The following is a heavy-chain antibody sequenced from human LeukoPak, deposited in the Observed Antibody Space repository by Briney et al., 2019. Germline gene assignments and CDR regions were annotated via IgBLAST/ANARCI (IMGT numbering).Heavy chain of an antibody. CDR2: IKSKIHGGTL. J-gene: IGHJ5*02. D-gene: IGHD5-24*01. Sequence: PGGSLRLSCAASGFTFSDAWMNWVRQAPGKGLEWVGRIKSKIHGGTLDYAAPVKGRFTISRDDSKNTLYLQMNSLKTEDTAVYYCTKEDGWSDPWGQGTLVTVSS. CDR3: TKEDGWSDP. CDR1: GFTFSDAW. V-gene: IGHV3-15*01.